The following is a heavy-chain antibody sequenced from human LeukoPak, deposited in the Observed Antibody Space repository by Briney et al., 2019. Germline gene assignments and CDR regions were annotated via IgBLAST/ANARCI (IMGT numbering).Heavy chain of an antibody. Sequence: GGSLRLSCAASGFTFSRYSLNWVRQAPGKGLDWVSSISSSSSYIYYAYSVKGRFTISIHSAKNTLYLLMNSMRAQDTAVYYCANAGYRGQGTMVTVSS. J-gene: IGHJ4*02. CDR2: ISSSSSYI. D-gene: IGHD2-8*01. CDR1: GFTFSRYS. V-gene: IGHV3-21*01. CDR3: ANAGY.